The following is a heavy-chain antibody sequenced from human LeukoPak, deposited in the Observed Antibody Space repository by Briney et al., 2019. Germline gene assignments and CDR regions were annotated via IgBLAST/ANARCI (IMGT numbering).Heavy chain of an antibody. CDR2: INPNSGGT. CDR3: ARSYDFWSGPEGY. V-gene: IGHV1-2*02. J-gene: IGHJ4*02. CDR1: GYTFTGYY. D-gene: IGHD3-3*01. Sequence: ASVKVFCKASGYTFTGYYMHWVRQAPGQGLEWMGWINPNSGGTNYAQKFQGRVTMTRDTSISTAYMELSRLRSDDTAVYYCARSYDFWSGPEGYWGQGTRVTVS.